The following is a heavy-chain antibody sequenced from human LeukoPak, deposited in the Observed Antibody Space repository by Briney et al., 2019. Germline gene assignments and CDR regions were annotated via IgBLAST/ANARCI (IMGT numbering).Heavy chain of an antibody. CDR1: GFTFSSYA. CDR2: ISYDGSNK. D-gene: IGHD3-22*01. Sequence: GGSLRLSCAASGFTFSSYAMHWVRQAPGKGLEWVAVISYDGSNKYYADSVKGRFTISRDNSKNTLYLQMNSLRAEDTAVYYCARDGPLSRITMIDSFDYWGQGTLVTVSS. CDR3: ARDGPLSRITMIDSFDY. J-gene: IGHJ4*02. V-gene: IGHV3-30*04.